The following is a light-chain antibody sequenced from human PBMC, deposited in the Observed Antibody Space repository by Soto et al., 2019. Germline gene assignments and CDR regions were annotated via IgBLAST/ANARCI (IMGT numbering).Light chain of an antibody. CDR1: SSDVGGYKY. V-gene: IGLV2-8*01. J-gene: IGLJ2*01. Sequence: QSALTQAPSASGSPGQSVTLSCTGTSSDVGGYKYVSWFHQHPGKAPKLMIPDRISDSKSANTASLTVSGLQAEDEAEFYCSSFAARNNPLFGGGTKLTVL. CDR3: SSFAARNNPL.